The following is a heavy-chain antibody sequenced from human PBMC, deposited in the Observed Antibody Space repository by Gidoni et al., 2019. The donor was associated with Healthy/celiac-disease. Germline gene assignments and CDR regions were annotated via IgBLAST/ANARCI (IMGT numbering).Heavy chain of an antibody. CDR1: GFTFSSYS. CDR3: ARDRTYYYDSSLDY. J-gene: IGHJ4*02. CDR2: ISSSSSTI. Sequence: EVQLVESGGGLVQPGGSLRLSCAASGFTFSSYSMNWVRQAPGKGLEWVSYISSSSSTIYYADSVKGRFTISRDNAKNSLYLQMNSLRDEDTAVYYCARDRTYYYDSSLDYWGQGTLVTVSS. V-gene: IGHV3-48*02. D-gene: IGHD3-22*01.